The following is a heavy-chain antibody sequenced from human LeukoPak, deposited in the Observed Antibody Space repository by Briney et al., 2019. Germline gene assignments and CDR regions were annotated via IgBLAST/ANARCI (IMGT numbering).Heavy chain of an antibody. J-gene: IGHJ6*02. Sequence: ASVKVSCKASGYTVTSYYMHCVRQAPGQGLEWMGIINPSGGSTNYAQNFQDRLTMTRDTSTSTVYMELSSLRSEDTAVYYCARSYDSSGYYRMDVWGQGTTVTVSS. D-gene: IGHD3-22*01. CDR2: INPSGGST. CDR3: ARSYDSSGYYRMDV. V-gene: IGHV1-46*01. CDR1: GYTVTSYY.